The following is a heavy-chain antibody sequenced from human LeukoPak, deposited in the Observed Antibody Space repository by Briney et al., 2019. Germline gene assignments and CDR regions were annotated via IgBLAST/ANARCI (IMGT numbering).Heavy chain of an antibody. CDR1: GGSISSYY. Sequence: PSETLSLTCTVSGGSISSYYWSWIRQPAGKGLEWIGRIYTSGSTNYNPSLKSRVTMSVDTSKNQFSLKLSSVTAADTAVYYCARSIPAATLYYYYYGMDVWGQGTTVTVSS. V-gene: IGHV4-4*07. D-gene: IGHD2-2*01. CDR2: IYTSGST. CDR3: ARSIPAATLYYYYYGMDV. J-gene: IGHJ6*02.